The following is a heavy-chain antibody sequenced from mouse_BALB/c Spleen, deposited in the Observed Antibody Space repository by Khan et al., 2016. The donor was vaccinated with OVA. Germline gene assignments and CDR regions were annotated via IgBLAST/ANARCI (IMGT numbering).Heavy chain of an antibody. D-gene: IGHD2-3*01. J-gene: IGHJ2*01. Sequence: QLEESGPGLVKPSQSLSLTCTVTGYSITSDYAWNWIRQFPGNKLEWMGYISYSGNTKYNPSLKSRISITRDTSENQFFLQLNSVTIEDTATYYCARIDGGDFDYWGQGTTLTVSS. CDR3: ARIDGGDFDY. CDR2: ISYSGNT. V-gene: IGHV3-2*02. CDR1: GYSITSDYA.